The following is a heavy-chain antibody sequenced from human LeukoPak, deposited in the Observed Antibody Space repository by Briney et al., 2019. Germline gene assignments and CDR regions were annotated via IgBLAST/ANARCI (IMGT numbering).Heavy chain of an antibody. CDR2: IKQDGSEK. Sequence: PGGSLRLSCAASGCTFSSYWMSWVRQAPGRGLEWVANIKQDGSEKYYVDSVKGRFTISRDNAKNSLYLQMNSLRAEDTAVYYCAREPGFYYMDVWGKGTTVTVSS. D-gene: IGHD1-14*01. J-gene: IGHJ6*03. CDR1: GCTFSSYW. V-gene: IGHV3-7*01. CDR3: AREPGFYYMDV.